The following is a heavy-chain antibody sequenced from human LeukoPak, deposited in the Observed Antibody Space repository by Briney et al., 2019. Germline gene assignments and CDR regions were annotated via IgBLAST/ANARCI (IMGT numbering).Heavy chain of an antibody. Sequence: GGSLRLSCAASGLTFSSYSMNWVRQAPGKGLEWVSYISSSSSTIYYADSVKGRFTISRDNAKNSLYLQMNSLRAEDTAVYYCARGGSYNWFDPWGQGTLVTVSS. V-gene: IGHV3-48*01. J-gene: IGHJ5*02. CDR1: GLTFSSYS. CDR3: ARGGSYNWFDP. D-gene: IGHD1-26*01. CDR2: ISSSSSTI.